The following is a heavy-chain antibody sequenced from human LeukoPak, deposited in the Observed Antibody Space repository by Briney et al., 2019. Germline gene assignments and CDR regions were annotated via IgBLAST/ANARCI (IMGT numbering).Heavy chain of an antibody. D-gene: IGHD5-12*01. J-gene: IGHJ4*02. CDR1: GSTFTGYY. V-gene: IGHV1-2*02. CDR3: ARDSGDRSGYVTSYYFDY. Sequence: ASVKVSCKASGSTFTGYYMHWVRQAPGQGLEWMGWINPNSGGTNFAQKFQGRVTMTRDTSISTAYMELSRLKSDDTAVYYCARDSGDRSGYVTSYYFDYWGQGTLVTVSS. CDR2: INPNSGGT.